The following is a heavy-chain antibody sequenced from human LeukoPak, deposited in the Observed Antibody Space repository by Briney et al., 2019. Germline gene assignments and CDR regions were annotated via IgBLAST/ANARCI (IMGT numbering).Heavy chain of an antibody. V-gene: IGHV4-4*02. CDR3: ARVDGGTGVDY. Sequence: SETLSLTCAVSGGSISSSNWWSWVRQPPGKGLEWIGEIYHSGSTNYNPSLESRVTISVDKSKNQFSLKLSSVTAADTAVYYCARVDGGTGVDYWGQGTLVTVSS. CDR2: IYHSGST. J-gene: IGHJ4*02. CDR1: GGSISSSNW. D-gene: IGHD3-10*01.